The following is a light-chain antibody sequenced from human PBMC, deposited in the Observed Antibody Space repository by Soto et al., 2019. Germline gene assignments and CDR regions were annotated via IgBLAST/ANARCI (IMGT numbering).Light chain of an antibody. CDR3: QHYGSSPWT. V-gene: IGKV3-20*01. CDR1: ESTSSTY. Sequence: EIVLTQSPGTLSLSPGERATLSCRASESTSSTYLAWYQQKPGQAPRLLIYGASSRTTGIPERFSGSGSATDFTITIHRLEPEDFAVYYCQHYGSSPWTFGQGTKVEIK. CDR2: GAS. J-gene: IGKJ1*01.